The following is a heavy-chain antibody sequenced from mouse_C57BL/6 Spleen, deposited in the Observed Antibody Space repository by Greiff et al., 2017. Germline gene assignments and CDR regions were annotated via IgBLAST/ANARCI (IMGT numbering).Heavy chain of an antibody. CDR1: GFNIKDDY. Sequence: VQLQQSGAELVRPGASVKLSCTASGFNIKDDYMHWVKQRPEQGLEWIGWIDPENGDTEYASKFQGKATITADTSSSTAYLQLSSLTSEDTAVYYCTTDDYDVERYFDVWGTGTTVTVSS. V-gene: IGHV14-4*01. J-gene: IGHJ1*03. D-gene: IGHD2-4*01. CDR3: TTDDYDVERYFDV. CDR2: IDPENGDT.